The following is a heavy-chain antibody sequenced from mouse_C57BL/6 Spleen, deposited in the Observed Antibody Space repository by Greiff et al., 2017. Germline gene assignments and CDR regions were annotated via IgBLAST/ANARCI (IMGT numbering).Heavy chain of an antibody. D-gene: IGHD2-4*01. J-gene: IGHJ3*01. V-gene: IGHV2-6*03. CDR1: GFSLTSYG. CDR2: IWSVGST. CDR3: ARADYDWGFAY. Sequence: QVQLQQSGPGLVAPSQSLSITCTVSGFSLTSYGVHWVRQPPGKGLEWLVVIWSVGSTTYNSALKYRLSISKDNSKSQVFLKMNSLQTDDTAMYYCARADYDWGFAYWGQGTLVTVSA.